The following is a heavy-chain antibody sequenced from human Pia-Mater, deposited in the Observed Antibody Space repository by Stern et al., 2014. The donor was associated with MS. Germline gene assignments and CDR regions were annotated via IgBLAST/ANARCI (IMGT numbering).Heavy chain of an antibody. V-gene: IGHV3-23*04. J-gene: IGHJ4*02. CDR3: AKGSRIVGSTEFDS. CDR1: GFTFSDYA. Sequence: EVQLVESGGGLAQPGGSLRLSCAGSGFTFSDYAMSWVRQAPGQGLEWVSGISGSGGSTYYAASGQGRFNISRDKSMDTMYLQMSSLRVDDTAVYYCAKGSRIVGSTEFDSWGQGTLVTVSS. CDR2: ISGSGGST. D-gene: IGHD1-26*01.